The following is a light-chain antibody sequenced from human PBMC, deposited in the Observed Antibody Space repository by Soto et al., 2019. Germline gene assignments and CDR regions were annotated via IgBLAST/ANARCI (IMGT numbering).Light chain of an antibody. CDR3: QQYGSSPPPIT. Sequence: EIVLTQSPATLSLSPGEGATLSCGASQSVSSRYLAWYQQKPGLAPRLLIYDASSRATGIPDRFSGSGSGTDFTLTISRLEPEDFAVYYCQQYGSSPPPITFGQGTRLEIK. V-gene: IGKV3D-20*01. CDR1: QSVSSRY. CDR2: DAS. J-gene: IGKJ5*01.